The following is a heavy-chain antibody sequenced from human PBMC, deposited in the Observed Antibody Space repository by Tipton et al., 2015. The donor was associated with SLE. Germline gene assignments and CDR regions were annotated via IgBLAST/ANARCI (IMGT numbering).Heavy chain of an antibody. CDR3: ARDIAAAGGYNWFDP. J-gene: IGHJ5*02. D-gene: IGHD6-13*01. CDR2: IYYSGST. Sequence: TLSLTCAASGFTFSNAWMSWVRQAPGKGLEWIGYIYYSGSTYYNPSLKSRVTISVDTSKNQFSLKLSSVTAADTAVYYCARDIAAAGGYNWFDPWGQGTLVTVSS. CDR1: GFTFSNAW. V-gene: IGHV4-31*02.